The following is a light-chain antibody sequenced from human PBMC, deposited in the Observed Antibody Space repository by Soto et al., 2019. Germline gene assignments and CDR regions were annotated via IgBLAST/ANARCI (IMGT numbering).Light chain of an antibody. CDR3: QQRQSWPRT. CDR2: DAS. Sequence: AIRMTQSPSSFSASTGDRVSITCRATQDIGTYLAWYQQIPGKAPKLLIYDASTLQTGVPSRFSGSGSGTDFTLTISYLQSEDFGTYYCQQRQSWPRTFGQGTKVDIK. V-gene: IGKV1-8*01. CDR1: QDIGTY. J-gene: IGKJ1*01.